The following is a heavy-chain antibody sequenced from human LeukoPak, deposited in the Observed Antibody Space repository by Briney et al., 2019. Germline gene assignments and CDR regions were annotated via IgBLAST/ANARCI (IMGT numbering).Heavy chain of an antibody. J-gene: IGHJ4*02. CDR1: GFTFSSYG. CDR3: AKDYCSSTSCYNNYFDY. Sequence: SGGSLRLSCAAAGFTFSSYGMHWVRQAPGKGLGWVAFIRYEGSNKYYADSVKGRFTISRDNSKNTLYLQMNSLRAEDTAVYYCAKDYCSSTSCYNNYFDYWGQGTLVTVSS. CDR2: IRYEGSNK. V-gene: IGHV3-30*02. D-gene: IGHD2-2*02.